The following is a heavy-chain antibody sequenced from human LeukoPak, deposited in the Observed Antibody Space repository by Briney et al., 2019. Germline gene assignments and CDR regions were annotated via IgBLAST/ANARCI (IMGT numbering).Heavy chain of an antibody. J-gene: IGHJ4*02. V-gene: IGHV3-74*01. CDR1: GXTFSNYW. D-gene: IGHD6-25*01. CDR3: ARDLEVATGPDY. Sequence: GGSLRLSCAASGXTFSNYWMHWVRQAPGKGLVWVLRISNDGSRSTYAESVKGRFTISRDNARNTLYLQMNSLRAEDTAVYYCARDLEVATGPDYWGQGTLVTVSS. CDR2: ISNDGSRS.